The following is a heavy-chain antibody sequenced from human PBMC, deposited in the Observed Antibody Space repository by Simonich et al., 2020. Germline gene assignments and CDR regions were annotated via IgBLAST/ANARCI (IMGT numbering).Heavy chain of an antibody. V-gene: IGHV1-2*02. J-gene: IGHJ5*02. Sequence: QVQLVQSGAEVKKPGASVKVSCKASGYTFTGYYMHWVRQAPGQGLEGMGGINPNRGGTNYAQKFQGRVTMTGDTSISTAYMELSRLRSDDTAVYYCARIANPGKDLNWFDPWGQGTLVTVSS. CDR2: INPNRGGT. CDR1: GYTFTGYY. CDR3: ARIANPGKDLNWFDP. D-gene: IGHD2-15*01.